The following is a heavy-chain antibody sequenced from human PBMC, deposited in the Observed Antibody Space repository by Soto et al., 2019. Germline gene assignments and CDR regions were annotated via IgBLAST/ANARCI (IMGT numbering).Heavy chain of an antibody. CDR2: IYHSGST. V-gene: IGHV4-30-2*01. CDR1: GGSISSGGYS. Sequence: SETLSLTCAVSGGSISSGGYSWSWIRQPPGKGLEWIGYIYHSGSTYYNPSLKSRVTISVDRSKNQFSLKLSSVTAADTAVYYCARDRRIYCSGGGCYSYYYYYGMDVWGQGTTVTVSS. CDR3: ARDRRIYCSGGGCYSYYYYYGMDV. J-gene: IGHJ6*02. D-gene: IGHD2-15*01.